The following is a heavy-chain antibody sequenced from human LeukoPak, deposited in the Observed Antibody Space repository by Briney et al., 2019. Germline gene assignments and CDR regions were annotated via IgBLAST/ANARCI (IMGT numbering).Heavy chain of an antibody. Sequence: ASVKVSCKASGCTFSSYAISWVRQAPGQGLEWMGGIIPIFGTANYAQKFQGRVMITTDESTSTAYMELSSLRSEDTAVYYCARELVYDYVWGSYRTQLDYWGQGTLVTVSS. V-gene: IGHV1-69*05. CDR1: GCTFSSYA. CDR2: IIPIFGTA. D-gene: IGHD3-16*02. CDR3: ARELVYDYVWGSYRTQLDY. J-gene: IGHJ4*02.